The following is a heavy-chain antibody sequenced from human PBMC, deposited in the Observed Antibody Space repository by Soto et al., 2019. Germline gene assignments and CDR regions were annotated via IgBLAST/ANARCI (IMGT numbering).Heavy chain of an antibody. CDR3: ARRLDDRADEGFDV. CDR2: IIPLFGTT. D-gene: IGHD3-16*01. V-gene: IGHV1-69*18. Sequence: QVHLVQSGAEVRKPGSSVKVSCKTSGGTFSTYTIYWVRQAPGQGLEWMGRIIPLFGTTRYAQYFQDRVTITAEVSTSTTYMELSSLRAEDTALYYCARRLDDRADEGFDVWGEGTAVTVSA. CDR1: GGTFSTYT. J-gene: IGHJ3*01.